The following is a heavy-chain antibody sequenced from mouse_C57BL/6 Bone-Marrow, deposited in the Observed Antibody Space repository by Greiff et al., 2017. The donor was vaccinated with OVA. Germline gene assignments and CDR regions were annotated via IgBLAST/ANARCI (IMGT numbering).Heavy chain of an antibody. CDR3: TTGMVTTNY. V-gene: IGHV14-4*01. CDR2: IDPENGDT. J-gene: IGHJ2*01. D-gene: IGHD2-2*01. CDR1: GFNIKDDY. Sequence: VQLQQSGAELVRPGASVKLSCTASGFNIKDDYMHWVKQRPEQGLEWIGWIDPENGDTEYASKFQGKATITADTSSNTAYLQLSSLTSEDTAVYYCTTGMVTTNYWGQGTTLTVSS.